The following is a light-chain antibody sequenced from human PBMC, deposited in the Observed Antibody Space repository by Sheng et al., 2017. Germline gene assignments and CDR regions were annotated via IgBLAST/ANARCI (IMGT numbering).Light chain of an antibody. Sequence: EIVMTQSPVTLSVSPGERATLSCRASQSVSSNLAWYQQKPGQAPRLLIYDASNRATGIPARFSGSGSGTDFALTISSLEPEDFAVYYCQQRSSWPLSTFGQGTKLEI. CDR1: QSVSSN. CDR2: DAS. V-gene: IGKV3-11*01. CDR3: QQRSSWPLST. J-gene: IGKJ2*01.